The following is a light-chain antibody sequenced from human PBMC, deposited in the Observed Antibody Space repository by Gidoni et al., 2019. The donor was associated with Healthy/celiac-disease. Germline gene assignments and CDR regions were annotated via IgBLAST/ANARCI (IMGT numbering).Light chain of an antibody. CDR1: KGVSSY. J-gene: IGKJ1*01. CDR2: DAS. CDR3: QQRSNWPT. V-gene: IGKV3-11*01. Sequence: EIVLTTSPATLSLSPGEKATLSFRARKGVSSYLAWYQQKPGQAPRLLIYDASTSATRTPARFSGGGSGTDFTLTISSLEPEDFAVYYCQQRSNWPTFGQGTKVEIK.